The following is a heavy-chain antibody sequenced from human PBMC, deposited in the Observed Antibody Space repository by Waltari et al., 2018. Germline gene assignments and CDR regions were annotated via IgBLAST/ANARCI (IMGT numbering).Heavy chain of an antibody. J-gene: IGHJ4*02. CDR3: ARGVTTVEY. V-gene: IGHV3-7*04. CDR2: IKEDGSEK. Sequence: EVQLVESGGGLVQPGGSLRLSCSGSGFTFTNHWMSWVRQAQGKGQEWGARIKEDGSEKYYVDSMKGRFTISRDNAKNSLSLQMDSLRAEDTAVYFCARGVTTVEYWGQGTLVTVSS. CDR1: GFTFTNHW. D-gene: IGHD2-21*02.